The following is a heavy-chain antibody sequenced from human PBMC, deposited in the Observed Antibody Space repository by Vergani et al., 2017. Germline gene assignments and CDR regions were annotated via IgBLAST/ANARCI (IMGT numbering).Heavy chain of an antibody. V-gene: IGHV3-30*18. Sequence: QVQLVESGGGVVQPGRSLRLSCAASGFTFSSYGMHWVRQAPGKGLEWVAVISYDGSNKYYADSVKGRFTISRDNSKNTLYLQMNSLRAEDTAVYYCAKDLGATVTTYLGMDVWGQGTTVTVSS. CDR2: ISYDGSNK. D-gene: IGHD4-17*01. CDR1: GFTFSSYG. J-gene: IGHJ6*02. CDR3: AKDLGATVTTYLGMDV.